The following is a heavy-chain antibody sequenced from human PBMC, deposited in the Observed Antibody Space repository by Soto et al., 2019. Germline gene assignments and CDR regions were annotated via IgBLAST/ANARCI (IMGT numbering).Heavy chain of an antibody. CDR1: GFTFRNYW. CDR2: INGSASNT. CDR3: ANDRRKPDYSIYLGP. V-gene: IGHV3-23*01. D-gene: IGHD4-4*01. J-gene: IGHJ5*02. Sequence: GGSLRLSCAASGFTFRNYWMRWVRQAPGKGLEWVSPINGSASNTHYADSVKGRFTISRDNSKNTLYLEMNSLRAEDTAIYYCANDRRKPDYSIYLGPWGQGTLGTVSS.